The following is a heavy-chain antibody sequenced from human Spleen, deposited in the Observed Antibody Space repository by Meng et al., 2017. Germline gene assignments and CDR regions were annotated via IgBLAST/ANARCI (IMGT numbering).Heavy chain of an antibody. J-gene: IGHJ4*02. CDR1: GGSISSNNW. D-gene: IGHD2/OR15-2a*01. CDR3: AREAGPILSFDY. V-gene: IGHV4-4*02. CDR2: IYHSGTT. Sequence: QVQVHEARPGLVMPSGTLSLTCACSGGSISSNNWWSRVRQPPGKGLEWIGEIYHSGTTNYNPSLNSRVTISVDKSKNQFSLKLSSVTAADTAVYYRAREAGPILSFDYWGQGTLVTVSS.